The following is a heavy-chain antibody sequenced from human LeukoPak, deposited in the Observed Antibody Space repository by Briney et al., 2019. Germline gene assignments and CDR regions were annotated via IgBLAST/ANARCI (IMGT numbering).Heavy chain of an antibody. CDR1: GGSISGSSYY. Sequence: SETLSLTCTVSGGSISGSSYYWGWIRQPPGKGLEWIGSIYYSGSTYYNPSLKSRVTISVDTSKNQFSLKLSSVTAADTAVYYCAKPGGGQDFSAFDPWGQGTLVTVSS. V-gene: IGHV4-39*01. J-gene: IGHJ5*02. CDR2: IYYSGST. CDR3: AKPGGGQDFSAFDP. D-gene: IGHD2-15*01.